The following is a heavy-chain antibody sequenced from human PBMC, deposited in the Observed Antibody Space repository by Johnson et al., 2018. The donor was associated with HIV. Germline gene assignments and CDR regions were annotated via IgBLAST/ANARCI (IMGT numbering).Heavy chain of an antibody. CDR3: ARDRGLRYFDWLSDHDAFDI. V-gene: IGHV3-7*01. D-gene: IGHD3-9*01. CDR2: IKQAGSEK. Sequence: VQLVESGGGVVQPGRSLRLSCEASGFTFSSYWMSWVRQAPGKGLEWVANIKQAGSEKYYVDSVKGRFTISSVNAKNSLYLQMNSLRAEDTAVFYCARDRGLRYFDWLSDHDAFDIWGQGTMVTVSS. CDR1: GFTFSSYW. J-gene: IGHJ3*02.